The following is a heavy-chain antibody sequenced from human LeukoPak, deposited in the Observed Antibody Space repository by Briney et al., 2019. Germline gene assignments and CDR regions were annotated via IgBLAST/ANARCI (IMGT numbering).Heavy chain of an antibody. J-gene: IGHJ5*02. CDR1: GFTFSSYS. CDR3: ARDAIAHYDILTGYNWFDP. V-gene: IGHV3-23*01. Sequence: GGSLRLSCAASGFTFSSYSMNWVRQAPGKGLEWVSGISGSGSSTYHADSVKGRFTISRDNSRTTLYLQMNSLRAEDTAVYYCARDAIAHYDILTGYNWFDPWGQGTLVTVSS. D-gene: IGHD3-9*01. CDR2: ISGSGSST.